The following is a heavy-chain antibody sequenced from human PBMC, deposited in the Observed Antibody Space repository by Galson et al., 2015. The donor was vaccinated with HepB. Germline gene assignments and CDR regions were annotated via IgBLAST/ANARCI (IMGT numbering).Heavy chain of an antibody. V-gene: IGHV3-30*04. CDR3: AKGGGHSYGPMMSMGRTDV. CDR1: GYTFDSYA. J-gene: IGHJ6*04. Sequence: SLRLSCAASGYTFDSYAMHWVRQAPGKGLEWVAVISYDGSNKYYADSVKGRFTVSRDNSKNTLYLQMNSLRPEDTAVYYCAKGGGHSYGPMMSMGRTDVWGKGTTVTVSS. D-gene: IGHD5-18*01. CDR2: ISYDGSNK.